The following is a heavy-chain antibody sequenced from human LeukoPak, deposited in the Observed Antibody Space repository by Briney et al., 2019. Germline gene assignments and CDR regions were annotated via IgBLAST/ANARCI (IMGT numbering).Heavy chain of an antibody. CDR3: ASRPAGSTWYGVFDF. CDR2: VFNGGVT. CDR1: VDSINIYY. V-gene: IGHV4-59*01. D-gene: IGHD6-13*01. Sequence: SETLSLPCSVSVDSINIYYWSWIRQSPERGVEWIGYVFNGGVTIYNPTLNSRVSMSLDTSRNQFSLRLSPVTAADTAIYYCASRPAGSTWYGVFDFWSQGTLVTVSS. J-gene: IGHJ4*02.